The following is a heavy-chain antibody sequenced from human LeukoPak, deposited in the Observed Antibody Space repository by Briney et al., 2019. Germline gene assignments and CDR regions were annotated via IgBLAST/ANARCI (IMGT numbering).Heavy chain of an antibody. D-gene: IGHD3-10*01. V-gene: IGHV3-30*04. CDR3: AKDPYYYGSGSLDV. Sequence: GGSLRLSCAASGFTFSSYAMHWVRQAPGKGLEWVAVISYDGSNKYYADSVKGRFTISRDNSKNTLYLQMNSLRAEDTAVYYCAKDPYYYGSGSLDVWGQGTTVTVSS. CDR2: ISYDGSNK. J-gene: IGHJ6*02. CDR1: GFTFSSYA.